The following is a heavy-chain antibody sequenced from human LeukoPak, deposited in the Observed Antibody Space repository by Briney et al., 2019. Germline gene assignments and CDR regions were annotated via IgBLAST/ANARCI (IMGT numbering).Heavy chain of an antibody. CDR1: GGSISSGGYY. J-gene: IGHJ3*02. D-gene: IGHD3-16*02. Sequence: SETLSLTCTVSGGSISSGGYYWSWIRQHPGKGLEWIGYIYYSGSTYYNPSLKSQVTISVDTSKNQFSLKLSSVTAADTAVYYCARDSKGYNAFDIWGQGTMVTVSS. CDR2: IYYSGST. CDR3: ARDSKGYNAFDI. V-gene: IGHV4-31*01.